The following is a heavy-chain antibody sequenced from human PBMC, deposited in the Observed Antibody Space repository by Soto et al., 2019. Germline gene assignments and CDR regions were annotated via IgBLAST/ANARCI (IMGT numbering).Heavy chain of an antibody. Sequence: GGSLRLSCAASGFTFSSYAMHWVRQAPGKGLEWVTIIWYDGSNKNYADSVKGRFTISRDNSKNTVYLQMNSLRVEGTAVYYCARDSGGDYHNYYMDVWGKGTTVTVSS. CDR1: GFTFSSYA. D-gene: IGHD4-17*01. V-gene: IGHV3-33*01. J-gene: IGHJ6*03. CDR2: IWYDGSNK. CDR3: ARDSGGDYHNYYMDV.